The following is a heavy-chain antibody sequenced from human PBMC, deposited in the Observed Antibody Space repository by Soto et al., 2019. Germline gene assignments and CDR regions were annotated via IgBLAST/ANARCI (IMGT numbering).Heavy chain of an antibody. CDR1: GGSISSSSYY. D-gene: IGHD2-2*01. Sequence: QLQLQESGPGLVKPSETLSLTCTVSGGSISSSSYYWGWIRQPPGKGLEWIGSIYYSGSTSYNPSLKGLAPISVDTSKNQFSLKLSSVTAADTAVYYCARGVVVPAAIAHYYYGMDVWGQGTTVTVSS. V-gene: IGHV4-39*01. CDR2: IYYSGST. CDR3: ARGVVVPAAIAHYYYGMDV. J-gene: IGHJ6*02.